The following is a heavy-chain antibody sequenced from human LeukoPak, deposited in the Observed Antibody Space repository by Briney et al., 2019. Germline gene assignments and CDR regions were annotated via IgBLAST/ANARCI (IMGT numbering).Heavy chain of an antibody. D-gene: IGHD3-10*01. J-gene: IGHJ4*02. CDR2: ISGSGGST. CDR1: GFTFSSYA. Sequence: GGSLRLSCAASGFTFSSYAMSWVRQAPGKGLEWVSAISGSGGSTYYADPVKGRFTISRDNSKNTLYLQMNSLRAEDTAVYYCAKDVMVRGVMGGLDYWGQGTLVTVSS. V-gene: IGHV3-23*01. CDR3: AKDVMVRGVMGGLDY.